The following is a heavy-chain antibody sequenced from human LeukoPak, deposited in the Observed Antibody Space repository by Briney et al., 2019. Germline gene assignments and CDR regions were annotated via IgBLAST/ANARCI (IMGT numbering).Heavy chain of an antibody. V-gene: IGHV3-30*18. CDR3: AKTGAGYYYMDV. D-gene: IGHD7-27*01. CDR2: ISYDGSNK. CDR1: GFTVSSNY. J-gene: IGHJ6*03. Sequence: GGSLRLSCAASGFTVSSNYMSWVRQAPGKGLEWVAVISYDGSNKDYADSVKGRFTISRDNSKNTLYLQMNSLRAEDTAVYYCAKTGAGYYYMDVWGKGTTVTVSS.